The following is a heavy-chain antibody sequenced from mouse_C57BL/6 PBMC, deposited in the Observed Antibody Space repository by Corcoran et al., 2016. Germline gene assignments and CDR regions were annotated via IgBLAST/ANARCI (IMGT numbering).Heavy chain of an antibody. V-gene: IGHV9-3*01. CDR2: INTYSGVP. CDR1: GYTFTTYG. Sequence: QIQLVQSGPELKKPGETVKISCKASGYTFTTYGMSWVKQAPGKGLKWMGWINTYSGVPTYADDFKGRFAFSLETSASTAYLQINNLKNEDTATYFCARAKYGNYGGYWGQGTTLTVSS. CDR3: ARAKYGNYGGY. D-gene: IGHD2-10*02. J-gene: IGHJ2*01.